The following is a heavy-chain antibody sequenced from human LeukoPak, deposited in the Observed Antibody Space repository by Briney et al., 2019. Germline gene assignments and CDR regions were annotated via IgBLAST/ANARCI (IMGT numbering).Heavy chain of an antibody. Sequence: GASVKVSCKASGYTFTSYGISWVRQAPGQGLEWMGWISAYNGHTNYAQKLQGRVTMTTDSSTSTAYMELRSLRSDDTAVYYCARGPIIDIVVIPAAADYYHMDVWGKGTTVTVSS. D-gene: IGHD2-2*01. J-gene: IGHJ6*03. CDR3: ARGPIIDIVVIPAAADYYHMDV. V-gene: IGHV1-18*01. CDR1: GYTFTSYG. CDR2: ISAYNGHT.